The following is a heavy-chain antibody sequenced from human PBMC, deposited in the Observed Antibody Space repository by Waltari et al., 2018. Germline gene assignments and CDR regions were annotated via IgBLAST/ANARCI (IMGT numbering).Heavy chain of an antibody. Sequence: QVQLVQSGAEVKKPGSSVKVSCKASGGSFSTYAITWGRQAPGQGLEWMGGIIPMFETANYAQKFQERVTIPTDGSMNTAYMELSSLTSEDTAVYYCARGGLYGQQLLESAFEIWGQGTKVTVAS. CDR1: GGSFSTYA. J-gene: IGHJ3*02. CDR3: ARGGLYGQQLLESAFEI. D-gene: IGHD6-13*01. CDR2: IIPMFETA. V-gene: IGHV1-69*05.